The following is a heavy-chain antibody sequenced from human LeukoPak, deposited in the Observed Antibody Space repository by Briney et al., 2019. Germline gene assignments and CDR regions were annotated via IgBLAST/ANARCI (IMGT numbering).Heavy chain of an antibody. V-gene: IGHV1-18*01. D-gene: IGHD1-26*01. J-gene: IGHJ4*02. CDR2: ISAYNGNT. CDR1: GYTFTSYD. CDR3: ARGRSGSYSDY. Sequence: ASVKVSCKASGYTFTSYDISWMRQAPGQGLEWRGWISAYNGNTKSAQKLQGRVTMTTDTSTSTAYMGLRSLRSDDTAVYYCARGRSGSYSDYWGQGTLVTVSS.